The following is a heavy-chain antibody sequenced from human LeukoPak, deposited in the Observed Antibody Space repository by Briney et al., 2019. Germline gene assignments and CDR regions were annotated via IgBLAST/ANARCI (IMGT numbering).Heavy chain of an antibody. CDR1: GGSLSSYY. CDR3: ARHPRYGGKHTPFDI. J-gene: IGHJ3*02. V-gene: IGHV4-4*07. Sequence: PSETLSLTCTVSGGSLSSYYWSWIRQPPGKGLEWIGRIYTSGSTNYNTPLKSRVTMSVDTSKNQFSLRLSSVSAAHTVVCYCARHPRYGGKHTPFDIWGQGTMVTVSS. CDR2: IYTSGST. D-gene: IGHD2-15*01.